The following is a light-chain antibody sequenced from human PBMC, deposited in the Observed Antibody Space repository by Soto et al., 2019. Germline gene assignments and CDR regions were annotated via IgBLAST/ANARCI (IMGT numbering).Light chain of an antibody. J-gene: IGKJ2*01. CDR3: QLYDNLPRNT. Sequence: DIQMTQSPSSLSASVGDRVNITCQASQDISKYLNWYQQKSGKAPNLLIYDTSNLETGVPSRFSGSGSGTHFTFAINSLQPEDTAIYYCQLYDNLPRNTFGQGTKLEIK. CDR2: DTS. CDR1: QDISKY. V-gene: IGKV1-33*01.